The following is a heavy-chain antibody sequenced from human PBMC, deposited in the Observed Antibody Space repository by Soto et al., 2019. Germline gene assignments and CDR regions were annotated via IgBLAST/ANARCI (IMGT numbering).Heavy chain of an antibody. CDR2: INHSVST. Sequence: TSETLSLSWAVYCGSFIGYYCSWIRQPPGKGLEWIGEINHSVSTNYNPSLESRVTISVYTSNNHFSLKLSPVTAADTGVDCFWRGRTAARFRYYNSGMEVWRQGTTVNGSS. V-gene: IGHV4-34*01. D-gene: IGHD6-13*01. CDR1: CGSFIGYY. J-gene: IGHJ6*01. CDR3: WRGRTAARFRYYNSGMEV.